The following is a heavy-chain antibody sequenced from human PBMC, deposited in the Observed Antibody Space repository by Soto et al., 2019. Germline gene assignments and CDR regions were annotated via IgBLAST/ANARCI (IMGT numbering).Heavy chain of an antibody. D-gene: IGHD3-10*01. Sequence: QVQLVQSGAEVKKPGASVTVSCKASGYTFTSYGISWVRQAPGQGLEWMGWISAYNGNTNYAQKLQGRVTMTTDTSTSTADMELRRLRSDDTAVYYCARVLLWFGELGDAFDIWGQGTMVTVSS. J-gene: IGHJ3*02. CDR1: GYTFTSYG. CDR2: ISAYNGNT. V-gene: IGHV1-18*01. CDR3: ARVLLWFGELGDAFDI.